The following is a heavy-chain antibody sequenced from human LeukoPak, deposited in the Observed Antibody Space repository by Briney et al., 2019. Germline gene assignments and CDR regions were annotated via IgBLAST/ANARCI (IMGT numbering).Heavy chain of an antibody. V-gene: IGHV3-74*01. CDR1: GFTFSSYW. D-gene: IGHD2-2*01. CDR3: ARGPPPPFYPGYQKQPLDY. CDR2: INSDGSST. J-gene: IGHJ4*02. Sequence: GGSLRLSCAASGFTFSSYWMHWVRQAPGKGRVWVSRINSDGSSTNYADSVKGRFTIPRDNAKNALFLHMNSLRVGDSAVYYCARGPPPPFYPGYQKQPLDYWGQGTLVTVSS.